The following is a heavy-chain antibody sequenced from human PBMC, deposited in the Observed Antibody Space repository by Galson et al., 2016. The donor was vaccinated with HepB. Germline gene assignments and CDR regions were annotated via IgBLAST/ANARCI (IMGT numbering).Heavy chain of an antibody. Sequence: SLRLSCAASGFTFSPYAMHWVRQAPGKGLEWVAVISYDEDIKYYADSVKGRLTISRDNSNNTLYLQMNSLRVEDTAVYFCTRDTPLAAHYFDSWGHGTLVTVSS. CDR2: ISYDEDIK. CDR1: GFTFSPYA. V-gene: IGHV3-30-3*01. D-gene: IGHD2-15*01. CDR3: TRDTPLAAHYFDS. J-gene: IGHJ4*01.